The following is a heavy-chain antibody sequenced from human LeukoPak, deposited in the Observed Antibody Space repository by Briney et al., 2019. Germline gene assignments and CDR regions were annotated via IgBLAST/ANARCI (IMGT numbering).Heavy chain of an antibody. D-gene: IGHD6-6*01. CDR2: ISYNGSNK. CDR3: ARGESGAIACRPPTDY. J-gene: IGHJ4*02. V-gene: IGHV3-30*01. Sequence: PGRSLRLSCAASGFTFSSYAMNWVRQAPGKGLEWVAVISYNGSNKYYADSVKGRFTISRDNSKNTLYLQMNSLRAEDTALYYCARGESGAIACRPPTDYWGQGTLVTVSS. CDR1: GFTFSSYA.